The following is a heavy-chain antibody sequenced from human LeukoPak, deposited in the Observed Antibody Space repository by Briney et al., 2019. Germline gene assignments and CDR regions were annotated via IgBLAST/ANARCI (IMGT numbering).Heavy chain of an antibody. V-gene: IGHV1-8*01. CDR2: MNLNSGNT. CDR1: GYTFTSYD. Sequence: ASVKVSCKASGYTFTSYDINWVRQATGQGLEWMGWMNLNSGNTGYAQKFQGRVTMTRNTSISTAYMELSSLRSEDTAVYYCARGQILRFLEWLQREGVAFDYWGQGTLVTVSS. J-gene: IGHJ4*02. D-gene: IGHD3-3*01. CDR3: ARGQILRFLEWLQREGVAFDY.